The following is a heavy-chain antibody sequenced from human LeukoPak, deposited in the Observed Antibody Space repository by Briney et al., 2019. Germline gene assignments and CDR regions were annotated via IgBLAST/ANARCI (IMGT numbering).Heavy chain of an antibody. V-gene: IGHV4-59*01. Sequence: PSETLSLTCSVSMSGDSISDYYWSWIRQPPGKGLQWIGHVSDSGSVTYSPSLRGRITMSTDTSENQFSLKLKSVTTADTAVYYCVRGDFVYDSVSEKQYYFDYWGQGALVTVSS. J-gene: IGHJ4*02. CDR2: VSDSGSV. CDR1: MSGDSISDYY. CDR3: VRGDFVYDSVSEKQYYFDY. D-gene: IGHD3-22*01.